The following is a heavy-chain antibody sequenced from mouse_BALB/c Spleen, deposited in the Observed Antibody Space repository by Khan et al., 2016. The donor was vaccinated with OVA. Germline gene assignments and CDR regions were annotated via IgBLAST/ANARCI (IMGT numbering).Heavy chain of an antibody. Sequence: QVQLKESGPGLVAPSQSLSITCTISGFSLTNYGVHWVRQPQGKGLEWLVVIWSDGSTTYNSALKSRLTINKDNSKSQVFLKMNSLQTDDTAMYFCARQPYYHYNVMDYWGQGTSVTVSS. CDR1: GFSLTNYG. D-gene: IGHD2-10*01. J-gene: IGHJ4*01. CDR2: IWSDGST. CDR3: ARQPYYHYNVMDY. V-gene: IGHV2-6-1*01.